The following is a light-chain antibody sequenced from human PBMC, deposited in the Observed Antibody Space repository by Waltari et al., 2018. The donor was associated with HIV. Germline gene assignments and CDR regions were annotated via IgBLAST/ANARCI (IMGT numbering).Light chain of an antibody. CDR1: SSNIGSNT. V-gene: IGLV1-44*01. Sequence: QSVLTQPPSASGTPGQRVAISCSGSSSNIGSNTITWYQQLSGTAPKLLINSNNQRPSGVPDRSSGAKSGTSGSLAISGLQSEDEADYYCAAWDDNRNAVVFGGGTKLTVL. J-gene: IGLJ2*01. CDR3: AAWDDNRNAVV. CDR2: SNN.